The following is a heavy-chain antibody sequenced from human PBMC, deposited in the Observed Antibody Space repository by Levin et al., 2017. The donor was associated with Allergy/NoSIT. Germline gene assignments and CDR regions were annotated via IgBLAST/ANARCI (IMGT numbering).Heavy chain of an antibody. J-gene: IGHJ3*02. CDR2: ISSSSSYI. CDR3: ARDVFPASRGGLADAFDI. D-gene: IGHD2-21*01. CDR1: GFTFSSYS. V-gene: IGHV3-21*01. Sequence: PGGSLRLSCAASGFTFSSYSMNWVRQAPGKGLEWVSSISSSSSYIYYADSVKGRFTISRDNAKNSLYLQMNSLRAEDTAVYYCARDVFPASRGGLADAFDIWGQGTMVTVSS.